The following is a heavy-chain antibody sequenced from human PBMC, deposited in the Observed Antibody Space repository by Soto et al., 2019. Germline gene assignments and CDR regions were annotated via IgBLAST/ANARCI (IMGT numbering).Heavy chain of an antibody. CDR2: IYYSGST. CDR3: EIGKHVVAAFDY. V-gene: IGHV4-31*03. Sequence: SETLSLTCTVSGGSISSGGYYWSWIRQHPGKGLEWIGYIYYSGSTYYNPSLKSRVTISVDTSKNQFSLKLSSVTAADTAVYYCEIGKHVVAAFDYWGQGTLVTVSS. J-gene: IGHJ4*02. CDR1: GGSISSGGYY. D-gene: IGHD2-15*01.